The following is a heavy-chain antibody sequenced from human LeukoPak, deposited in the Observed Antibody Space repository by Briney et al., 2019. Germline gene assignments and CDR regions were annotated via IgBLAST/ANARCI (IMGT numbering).Heavy chain of an antibody. J-gene: IGHJ3*02. CDR3: SVAVITGTFHI. D-gene: IGHD3-16*02. CDR2: VNGYGNST. CDR1: GFTFRNYW. V-gene: IGHV3-74*01. Sequence: GGSLRLSCAASGFTFRNYWMHWVRQAPGEGLVWVSRVNGYGNSTNYADSVKGRYTISRDNAKNTLYLQMNSLRAEDTAVYYCSVAVITGTFHIWGQGTMVTVSS.